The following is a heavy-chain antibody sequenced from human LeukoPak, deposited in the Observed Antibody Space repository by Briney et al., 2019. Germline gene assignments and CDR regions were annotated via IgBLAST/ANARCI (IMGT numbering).Heavy chain of an antibody. V-gene: IGHV1-2*02. CDR3: ARKGVSDY. J-gene: IGHJ4*02. CDR2: INPNSGDT. CDR1: GYTFTGYY. Sequence: GASVKVSCKASGYTFTGYYVNWVRQAPGQGLEWMGWINPNSGDTNYAQKFQGRVTVTRDTSISTAYMELSRLTSDDTAVYYCARKGVSDYWGQGTLVTVSS. D-gene: IGHD2-8*01.